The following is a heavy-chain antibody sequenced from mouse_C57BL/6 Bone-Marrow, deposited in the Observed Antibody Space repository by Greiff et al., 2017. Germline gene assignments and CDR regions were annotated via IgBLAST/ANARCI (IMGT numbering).Heavy chain of an antibody. CDR1: GFSLSTSGMG. CDR3: ARRPSYGSSIYWYFDV. D-gene: IGHD1-1*01. Sequence: QVTLKECGPGILQSSQTLSLTCSFSGFSLSTSGMGVSWIRQPSGKGLEWLAHIYWDDDKRYNPSLKSRLTISKDTSRNQVFLKITSVDTADTATYYCARRPSYGSSIYWYFDVWGTGTTVTVSS. V-gene: IGHV8-12*01. CDR2: IYWDDDK. J-gene: IGHJ1*03.